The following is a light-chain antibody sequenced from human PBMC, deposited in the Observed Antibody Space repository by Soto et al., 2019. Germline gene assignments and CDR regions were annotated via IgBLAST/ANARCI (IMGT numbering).Light chain of an antibody. Sequence: EIVLTQSPAALSLSPGERATLSCRASQSLSNSLAWYQQKPGQAPRLLIYDASNRATGIPARFSGSGSGTDLTLTVERLEPEEFEVYSCQQRSNWPLTFGGGTKVEI. CDR2: DAS. CDR1: QSLSNS. J-gene: IGKJ4*01. V-gene: IGKV3-11*01. CDR3: QQRSNWPLT.